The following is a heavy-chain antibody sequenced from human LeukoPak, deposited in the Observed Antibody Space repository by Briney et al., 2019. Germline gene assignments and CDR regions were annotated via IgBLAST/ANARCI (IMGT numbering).Heavy chain of an antibody. CDR3: ARDIEKESYDFWSGSTRRHWFDP. CDR2: IYQSGKT. CDR1: GDSINSINW. D-gene: IGHD3-3*01. J-gene: IGHJ5*02. V-gene: IGHV4-4*02. Sequence: SETLSLTCAVYGDSINSINWWSWVRQFPGKGLEWIGEIYQSGKTNYNPSLKSRVTMSVDTSKNQFSLKLSSVTAADTAVYYCARDIEKESYDFWSGSTRRHWFDPWGQGTLVTVSS.